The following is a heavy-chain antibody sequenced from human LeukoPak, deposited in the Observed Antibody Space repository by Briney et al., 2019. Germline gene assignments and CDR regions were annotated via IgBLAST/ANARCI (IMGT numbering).Heavy chain of an antibody. V-gene: IGHV1-46*01. D-gene: IGHD1-26*01. CDR2: INPSGGST. CDR1: GYIFTNYY. Sequence: ASVKVSCKASGYIFTNYYIHWVRQAPGQGLEWMGVINPSGGSTSYAEKFQGRVTRTRDTSTSTVYMELSSLRSDDTAVYYCARVPLGGSQLYSFDYWGQGTLVTVSS. CDR3: ARVPLGGSQLYSFDY. J-gene: IGHJ4*02.